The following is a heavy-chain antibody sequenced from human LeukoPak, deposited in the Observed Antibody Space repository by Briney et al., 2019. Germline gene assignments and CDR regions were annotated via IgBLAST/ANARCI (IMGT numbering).Heavy chain of an antibody. CDR3: AKGLDSSGWYSDY. Sequence: PGGSLRLSCSASGFTFRSYGMHWGRQAPGTGLEWVAVIWYYGSNKYYDDSVKCRFTISRENSKNTLYLQTNSLRAEDTAVYYCAKGLDSSGWYSDYWGQGTMVTVSS. CDR2: IWYYGSNK. CDR1: GFTFRSYG. J-gene: IGHJ4*02. V-gene: IGHV3-33*06. D-gene: IGHD6-19*01.